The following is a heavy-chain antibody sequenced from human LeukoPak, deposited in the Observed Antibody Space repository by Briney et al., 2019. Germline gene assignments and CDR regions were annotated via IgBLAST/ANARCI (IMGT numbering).Heavy chain of an antibody. CDR3: AKDPLSSTPFDY. Sequence: GGSLRLSCAASGFTFSSYAMSWVRQAPGKGLEWVSAISGSGGSTYYADSVKGRFTISRDNAKNTLDLQMNSLRAEDTAVYYCAKDPLSSTPFDYWGQGTLVTVSS. CDR2: ISGSGGST. V-gene: IGHV3-23*01. J-gene: IGHJ4*02. CDR1: GFTFSSYA.